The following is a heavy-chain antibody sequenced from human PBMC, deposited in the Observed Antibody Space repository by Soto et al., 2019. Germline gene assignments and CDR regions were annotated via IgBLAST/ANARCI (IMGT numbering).Heavy chain of an antibody. V-gene: IGHV2-5*02. Sequence: QITLKESGPTLVKPTQTLTLTCTFSGFSLSTSGVGVGWIRQPPGKALEWLALIYWDDDKRYSPSLKSRLTITKDTSKNQVVLTMTNMDPVDTATYYCAHSTLVGATILGFFDYWGQGTLVTVSS. D-gene: IGHD1-26*01. CDR2: IYWDDDK. CDR1: GFSLSTSGVG. CDR3: AHSTLVGATILGFFDY. J-gene: IGHJ4*02.